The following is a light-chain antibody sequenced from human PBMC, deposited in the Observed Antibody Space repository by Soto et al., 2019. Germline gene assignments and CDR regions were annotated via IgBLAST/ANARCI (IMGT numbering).Light chain of an antibody. CDR3: QQYNKYVT. V-gene: IGKV1-33*01. CDR2: DVS. CDR1: QDVTHY. Sequence: DIQMTQSPSSLSASIGDRVTITCQASQDVTHYLNWYQQKPGKAPRLLIYDVSTLETVVPSRFSGSGSGTLFTLTISSLQPDDIATYYCQQYNKYVTFGQGTKVDLK. J-gene: IGKJ1*01.